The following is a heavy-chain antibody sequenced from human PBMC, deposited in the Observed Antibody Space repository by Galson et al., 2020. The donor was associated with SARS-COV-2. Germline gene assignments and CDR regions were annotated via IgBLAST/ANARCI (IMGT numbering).Heavy chain of an antibody. Sequence: GESLKISCAASGFTFSSYAMSWVRQAPGKGLEWVSAISGSGGSTYYADSVKGRFTISRDNSKNTLYLQMNNLRAEDTAVYYCAKDRPGGNFDYWGQGTLVTVSS. CDR1: GFTFSSYA. J-gene: IGHJ4*02. V-gene: IGHV3-23*01. CDR3: AKDRPGGNFDY. CDR2: ISGSGGST.